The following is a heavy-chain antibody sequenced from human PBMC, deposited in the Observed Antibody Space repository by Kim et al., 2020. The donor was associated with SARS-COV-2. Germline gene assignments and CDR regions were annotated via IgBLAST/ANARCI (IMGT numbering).Heavy chain of an antibody. Sequence: ASVKVSCKASGYTFTSYAMNWVRQAPGQGLEWMGWINTNTGNPTYAQGFTGRSVFSLDTSVSTAYLQISSLKAEDTAVYYCAREGIVVVPAATGGLDYWGQGTLVTVSS. V-gene: IGHV7-4-1*02. D-gene: IGHD2-2*01. CDR1: GYTFTSYA. CDR3: AREGIVVVPAATGGLDY. CDR2: INTNTGNP. J-gene: IGHJ4*02.